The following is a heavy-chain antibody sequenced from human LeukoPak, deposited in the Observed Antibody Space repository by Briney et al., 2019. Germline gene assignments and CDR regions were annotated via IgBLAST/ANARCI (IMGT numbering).Heavy chain of an antibody. Sequence: SETLSLTCSVSGGSISSGGYYWSWIRQHPGMGLEWIGYISYSGSAYYIPSLKSRVTISVDTSKNQFSLKLSSVTAADTAVYYCARTTVGAHFDYWGQGTLVTVSS. V-gene: IGHV4-31*03. CDR1: GGSISSGGYY. CDR2: ISYSGSA. J-gene: IGHJ4*02. CDR3: ARTTVGAHFDY. D-gene: IGHD1-26*01.